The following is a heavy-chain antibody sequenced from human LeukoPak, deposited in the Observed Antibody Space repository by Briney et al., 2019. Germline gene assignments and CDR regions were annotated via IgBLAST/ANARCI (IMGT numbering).Heavy chain of an antibody. CDR1: GCSISSYY. J-gene: IGHJ4*02. D-gene: IGHD3-3*01. CDR3: ASLYYNFWSGSPTSDN. CDR2: IYYSGST. Sequence: SETLSLTCTVSGCSISSYYWSWIRQPPGKGLVWIGYIYYSGSTNYNPSLKSRVTMSLDTSKNQFSLKLNSVAAADTAVYYCASLYYNFWSGSPTSDNWGQGTLVTVSS. V-gene: IGHV4-59*12.